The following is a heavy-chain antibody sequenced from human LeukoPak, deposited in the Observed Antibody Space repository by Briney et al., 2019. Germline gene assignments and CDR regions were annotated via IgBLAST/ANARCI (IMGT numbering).Heavy chain of an antibody. CDR2: IFYSGST. J-gene: IGHJ4*02. CDR1: GRSISSYY. CDR3: ARHYYYSSGHYSLDH. D-gene: IGHD3-22*01. V-gene: IGHV4-59*08. Sequence: SETLSLTCTVSGRSISSYYWSWIRQPPGKGLEWIGYIFYSGSTNYNPSLKSRVTISVDTSKNQFSLRLSSVTAADTAVYYCARHYYYSSGHYSLDHWGPGTLVTVSS.